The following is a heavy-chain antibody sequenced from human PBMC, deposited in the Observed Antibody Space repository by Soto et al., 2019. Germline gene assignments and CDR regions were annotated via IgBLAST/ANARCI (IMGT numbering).Heavy chain of an antibody. D-gene: IGHD3-22*01. CDR1: GGTFSSYA. CDR3: ARESAGRDSRGYADY. J-gene: IGHJ4*02. V-gene: IGHV1-69*13. Sequence: XSVKVSCKASGGTFSSYAISWVRQAPGQGLEWMGGIIPIFGTANYAQKFQGRVTITADESTSTAYMELSRLRSEDTAVYYCARESAGRDSRGYADYWGQGRLVTVSS. CDR2: IIPIFGTA.